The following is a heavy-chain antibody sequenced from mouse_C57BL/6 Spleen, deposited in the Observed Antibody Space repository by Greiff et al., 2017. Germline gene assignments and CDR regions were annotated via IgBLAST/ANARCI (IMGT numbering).Heavy chain of an antibody. V-gene: IGHV14-4*01. Sequence: EVKLMESGAELVRPGASVKLSCTASGFNIKDDYMHWVKQRPEQGLEWIGWIDPENGDTEYASKFQGKATITADTSSNTAYLQLSSLTSEDTAVYYCTANWETYWGQGTLVTVSA. D-gene: IGHD4-1*01. CDR3: TANWETY. CDR2: IDPENGDT. CDR1: GFNIKDDY. J-gene: IGHJ3*01.